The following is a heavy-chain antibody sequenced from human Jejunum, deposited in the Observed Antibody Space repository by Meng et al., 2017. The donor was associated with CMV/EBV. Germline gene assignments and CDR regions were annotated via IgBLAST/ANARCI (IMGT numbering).Heavy chain of an antibody. CDR2: VYYTVST. D-gene: IGHD2-2*01. CDR3: AREHDQYHGWLDP. CDR1: GGSVTSGSYY. V-gene: IGHV4-61*01. J-gene: IGHJ5*02. Sequence: GGSVTSGSYYWSWIRQSPGKALEWIGYVYYTVSTKYNPSLESRVTISVDTSKNQLSLKLKSVTAADTAIYYCAREHDQYHGWLDPWGQGTLVTVSS.